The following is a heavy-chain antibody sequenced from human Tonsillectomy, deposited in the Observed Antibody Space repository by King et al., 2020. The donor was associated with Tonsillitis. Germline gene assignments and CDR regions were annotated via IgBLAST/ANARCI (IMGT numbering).Heavy chain of an antibody. CDR3: ATGIVGATAEFDY. D-gene: IGHD1-26*01. CDR2: ISYDGSNK. Sequence: VQLVESGGGVVQPGRSLRLSCAASGFTFSSYGMHWVRQAPGKGLEWVAVISYDGSNKYYADSVKGRFTISRDNSKNTLYLQMNSLRAEDTAVYYCATGIVGATAEFDYWGQGTLDTVSS. CDR1: GFTFSSYG. J-gene: IGHJ4*02. V-gene: IGHV3-30*03.